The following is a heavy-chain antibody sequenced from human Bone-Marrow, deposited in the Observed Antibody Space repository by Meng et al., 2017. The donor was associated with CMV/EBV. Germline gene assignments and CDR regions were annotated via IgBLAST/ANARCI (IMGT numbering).Heavy chain of an antibody. D-gene: IGHD2/OR15-2a*01. CDR2: IYYSGST. J-gene: IGHJ4*02. CDR3: ASSSLGTVLYYFDY. CDR1: GGSISSGDYY. V-gene: IGHV4-30-4*02. Sequence: SETLSLTCTVSGGSISSGDYYWSWIRQPPGKGLEWIGYIYYSGSTYYNPSLKSRVTISVDTSKNQFSLKLSSVTAADTAVYYCASSSLGTVLYYFDYWGQGTLVTVSS.